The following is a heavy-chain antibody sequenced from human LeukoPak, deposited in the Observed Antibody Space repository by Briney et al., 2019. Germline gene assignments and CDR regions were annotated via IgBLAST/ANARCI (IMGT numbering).Heavy chain of an antibody. J-gene: IGHJ4*02. V-gene: IGHV1-69*02. Sequence: SVKVSRKASGGTFSSYTISWVRQAPGQGLEWMGRIIPILGIANYAQKFQGRVTITADKSTSTAYMELSSLRSEDTAVYYCATYCSSTSCYDYWGQGTLVTVSS. D-gene: IGHD2-2*01. CDR1: GGTFSSYT. CDR3: ATYCSSTSCYDY. CDR2: IIPILGIA.